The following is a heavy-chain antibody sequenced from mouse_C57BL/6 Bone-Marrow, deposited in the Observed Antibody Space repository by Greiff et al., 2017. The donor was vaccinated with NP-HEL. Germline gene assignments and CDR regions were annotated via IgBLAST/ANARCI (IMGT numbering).Heavy chain of an antibody. D-gene: IGHD2-5*01. CDR1: GYSFTGYY. J-gene: IGHJ3*02. CDR2: INPSTGGT. Sequence: VQLKESGPELVKPGASVKISCKASGYSFTGYYMNWVKQSPEKSLEWIGEINPSTGGTTYNQKFKAKATLTVDKSSSTAYMQLKSLTSEDSAVYYCVPSIVLIYYSNYGWGQGTLVTVSA. CDR3: VPSIVLIYYSNYG. V-gene: IGHV1-42*01.